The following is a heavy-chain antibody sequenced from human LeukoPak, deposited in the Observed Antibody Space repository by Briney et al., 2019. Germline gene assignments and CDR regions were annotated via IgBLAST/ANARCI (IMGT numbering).Heavy chain of an antibody. CDR3: ASLAAAGYYYYGMDV. CDR1: GGSFSGYY. D-gene: IGHD6-13*01. V-gene: IGHV4-34*01. J-gene: IGHJ6*02. Sequence: SETLSLTCAVYGGSFSGYYWSWIRQPPGKGLEWIGEINHSGSTNYNPSLKSRVTISVDTSKNQFSPKLSSVTAADTAVYYCASLAAAGYYYYGMDVWGQGTTVTVSS. CDR2: INHSGST.